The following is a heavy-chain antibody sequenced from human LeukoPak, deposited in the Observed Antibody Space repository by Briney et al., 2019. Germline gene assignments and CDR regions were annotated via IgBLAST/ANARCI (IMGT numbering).Heavy chain of an antibody. Sequence: GGSLRLSCAASGFAVSSKYMSWVRQAPGKGLEWVSAISGSGGSTYYADSVKGRFTISRDNSKNTLYLQMNSLRAEDTAVYYCAKDYDFWSGYYSAFDYWGQGTLVTVSS. CDR2: ISGSGGST. D-gene: IGHD3-3*01. J-gene: IGHJ4*02. CDR1: GFAVSSKY. V-gene: IGHV3-23*01. CDR3: AKDYDFWSGYYSAFDY.